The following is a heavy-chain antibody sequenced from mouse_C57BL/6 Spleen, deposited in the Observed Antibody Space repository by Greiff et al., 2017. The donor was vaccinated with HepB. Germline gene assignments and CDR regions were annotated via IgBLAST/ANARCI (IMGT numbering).Heavy chain of an antibody. Sequence: QVQLQQPGTELVKPGASVKLSCKASGYTFTSYWMHWVKQRPGQGLEWIGNINPSNGGTNYNEKFKSKATLTVDKSSSTAYMQLSSLTSEDSAVYYCARGEGGWLLRLGRGAMDYWGQGTSVTVSS. J-gene: IGHJ4*01. CDR1: GYTFTSYW. D-gene: IGHD2-3*01. V-gene: IGHV1-53*01. CDR3: ARGEGGWLLRLGRGAMDY. CDR2: INPSNGGT.